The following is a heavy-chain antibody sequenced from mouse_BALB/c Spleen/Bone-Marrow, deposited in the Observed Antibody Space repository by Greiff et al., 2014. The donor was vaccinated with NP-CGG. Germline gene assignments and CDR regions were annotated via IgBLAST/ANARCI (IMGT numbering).Heavy chain of an antibody. J-gene: IGHJ4*01. Sequence: EVHLVESGPELVKPGASVKMSCKASGYTFTSYVMHWVKQKPGQGLEWIGYINPYNDGTKYNEKFKGKATLTSDKSSSTAYMELSSLTSEGSAVYYCARKVWYYAMDYWGQGTSVTVSS. D-gene: IGHD2-10*02. CDR2: INPYNDGT. V-gene: IGHV1-14*01. CDR1: GYTFTSYV. CDR3: ARKVWYYAMDY.